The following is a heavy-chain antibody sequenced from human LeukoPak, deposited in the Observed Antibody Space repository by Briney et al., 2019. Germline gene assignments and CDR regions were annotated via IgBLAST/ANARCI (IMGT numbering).Heavy chain of an antibody. D-gene: IGHD3-22*01. Sequence: PSQTLSLTCTVSGGSISSGDYYWSWIRQPPGKGLEWIGYIYYSGSTYYNPSLKSRVTISVDTSKNQFSLKLSSVTAADTAVYYCARLWQGDYYDSSGSIRPYDWFDPWGQGTLVTVSS. CDR3: ARLWQGDYYDSSGSIRPYDWFDP. CDR2: IYYSGST. J-gene: IGHJ5*02. V-gene: IGHV4-30-4*01. CDR1: GGSISSGDYY.